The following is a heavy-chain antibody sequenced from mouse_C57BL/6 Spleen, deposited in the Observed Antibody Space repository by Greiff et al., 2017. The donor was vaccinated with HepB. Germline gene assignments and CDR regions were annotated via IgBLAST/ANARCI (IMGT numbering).Heavy chain of an antibody. CDR2: ISSGSSTI. CDR3: ARGAIYYGNDYFDY. D-gene: IGHD2-1*01. CDR1: GFTFSDYG. V-gene: IGHV5-17*01. J-gene: IGHJ2*01. Sequence: EVKLQESGGGLVKPGGSLKLSCAASGFTFSDYGMHWVRQAPEKGLEWVAYISSGSSTIYYADTVKGRFTISRDNAKNTLFLQMTSLRSEDTAMYYCARGAIYYGNDYFDYWGQGTTLTVSS.